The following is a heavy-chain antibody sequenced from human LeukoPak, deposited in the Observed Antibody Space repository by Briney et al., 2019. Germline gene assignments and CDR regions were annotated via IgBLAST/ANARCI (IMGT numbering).Heavy chain of an antibody. Sequence: PGGSLRLSCAASGFTFSIYPMHWVRQAPGKGLEWVANIKLDGSEKNYVDSVKGRFTISRDNAKNSLYLQMNSLRAEDTAVYYCARPRLYYQLPTPAGYWGQGTLVTVSS. CDR1: GFTFSIYP. CDR2: IKLDGSEK. J-gene: IGHJ4*02. D-gene: IGHD2-2*01. V-gene: IGHV3-7*01. CDR3: ARPRLYYQLPTPAGY.